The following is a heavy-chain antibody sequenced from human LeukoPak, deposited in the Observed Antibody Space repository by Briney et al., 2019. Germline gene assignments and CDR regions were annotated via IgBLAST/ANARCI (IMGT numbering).Heavy chain of an antibody. D-gene: IGHD3-16*01. CDR1: GFTFSSFD. J-gene: IGHJ4*02. CDR2: ISYDGSNK. CDR3: ARGEVVGGVEGGVDY. V-gene: IGHV3-30*01. Sequence: PGRSLRLSCEASGFTFSSFDMHWVRQAPGKGLEWVAVISYDGSNKYYADSVKGRVTISRDNSENTLYLRVNSLRADDTAVYFCARGEVVGGVEGGVDYWGQGTLVTASS.